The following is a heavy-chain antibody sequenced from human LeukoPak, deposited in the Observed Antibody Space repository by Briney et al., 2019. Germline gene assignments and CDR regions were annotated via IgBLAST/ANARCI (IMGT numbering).Heavy chain of an antibody. D-gene: IGHD4-17*01. CDR1: GGSISSSNYY. CDR3: ARTVTYYYYYYMDV. Sequence: SETLSLTCTVSGGSISSSNYYWGWIRQPPGKGLEWIGIIYYSGSTYYNPSLKSRVTISVDTSKNQFSLKLSSVTAADTAVYYCARTVTYYYYYYMDVWGKGTTVTVSS. V-gene: IGHV4-39*07. J-gene: IGHJ6*03. CDR2: IYYSGST.